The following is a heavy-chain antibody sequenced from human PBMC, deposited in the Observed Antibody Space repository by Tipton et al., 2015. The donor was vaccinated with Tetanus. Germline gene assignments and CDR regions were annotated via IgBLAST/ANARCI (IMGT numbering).Heavy chain of an antibody. D-gene: IGHD3-3*01. V-gene: IGHV3-66*01. CDR3: AKDLEWSFDY. J-gene: IGHJ4*02. Sequence: SLRLSCAASGFTVSSNYMTWVRQAPGKGLEWVSVIFSGGSTYYADSVKGRFTISRDYSKNTVFLDMSNLRAEDTALYYCAKDLEWSFDYWGQGTRVTVSS. CDR2: IFSGGST. CDR1: GFTVSSNY.